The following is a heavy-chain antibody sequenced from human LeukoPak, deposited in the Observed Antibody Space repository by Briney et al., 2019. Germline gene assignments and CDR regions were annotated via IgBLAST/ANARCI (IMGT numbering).Heavy chain of an antibody. CDR1: GASVTAYY. D-gene: IGHD1-26*01. CDR3: ARHLDSGTYPLDY. J-gene: IGHJ4*02. Sequence: SETLSLTCAVSGASVTAYYWSWIRLPPGKGLEWIAFMHYSGATKSNPSLKSRVTMSLDTSQNQVSLRLTSVTAADAATYYCARHLDSGTYPLDYWGQGILVTVSS. CDR2: MHYSGAT. V-gene: IGHV4-59*08.